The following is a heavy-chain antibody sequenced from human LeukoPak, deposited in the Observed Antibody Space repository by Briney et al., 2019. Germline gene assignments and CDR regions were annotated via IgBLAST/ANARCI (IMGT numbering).Heavy chain of an antibody. CDR2: ISGSGGST. V-gene: IGHV3-23*01. CDR1: GFTFSSYA. CDR3: ANLGGSGYDPVDY. Sequence: GGSLRLSCAASGFTFSSYAMSWVRQAPGRGLEWVSAISGSGGSTYYADSVKGRFTISRDNSKNTLYLQMNSLRAEDTAVYYCANLGGSGYDPVDYWGQGTLVTVSS. D-gene: IGHD5-12*01. J-gene: IGHJ4*02.